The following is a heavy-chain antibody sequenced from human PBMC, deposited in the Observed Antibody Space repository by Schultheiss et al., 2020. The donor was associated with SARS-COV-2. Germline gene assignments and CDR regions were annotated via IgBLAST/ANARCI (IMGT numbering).Heavy chain of an antibody. CDR1: GFALSAYT. CDR3: ARAGTTFPRAEYYYYGMDV. CDR2: ISSSSKYI. Sequence: GESLKISCAASGFALSAYTMNWVRQAPGKGLEWVSFISSSSKYIYYADSVKGRFTVSRDNAKSSLHLQMDSLRVEDTAVYYCARAGTTFPRAEYYYYGMDVWGQGTTVTVSS. J-gene: IGHJ6*02. V-gene: IGHV3-21*01. D-gene: IGHD1-7*01.